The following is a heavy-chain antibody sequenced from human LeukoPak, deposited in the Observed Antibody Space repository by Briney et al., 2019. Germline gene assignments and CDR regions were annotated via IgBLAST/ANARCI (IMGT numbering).Heavy chain of an antibody. CDR1: GFTFSGSA. CDR2: IRSKANSYAT. V-gene: IGHV3-73*01. D-gene: IGHD3-22*01. J-gene: IGHJ4*02. CDR3: TTDGYYDSSGYDY. Sequence: TGGSLRLSCAASGFTFSGSAMHWVRQASGKGLEWVGRIRSKANSYATAYAASVKGRFTISRDDSKNTAYLQMNSLKTEDTAVYYCTTDGYYDSSGYDYWGQGTLVTVSS.